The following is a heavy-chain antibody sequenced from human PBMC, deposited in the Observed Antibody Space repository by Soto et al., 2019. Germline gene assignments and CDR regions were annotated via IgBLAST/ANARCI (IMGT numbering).Heavy chain of an antibody. V-gene: IGHV2-5*02. CDR1: GFSLSSDGVG. J-gene: IGHJ5*01. CDR3: ARGSSYSRSWSSGWFAS. CDR2: IYWDDDY. D-gene: IGHD3-3*01. Sequence: QITLKESGPTLVKPTQTLTLTCTISGFSLSSDGVGVGWIRQPPGKALEWLAFIYWDDDYRYSPSLQSRLNITKDSSNNQVLLIVTNVDPVDSATYFCARGSSYSRSWSSGWFASWGQGILVTVSS.